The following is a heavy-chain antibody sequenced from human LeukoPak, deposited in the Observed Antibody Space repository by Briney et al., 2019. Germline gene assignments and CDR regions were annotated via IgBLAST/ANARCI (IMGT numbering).Heavy chain of an antibody. D-gene: IGHD3-10*01. CDR1: GFTFDDYA. CDR2: ISWNSGSI. CDR3: ARFAAGGSYYYYMDV. Sequence: GRSLRPSCAASGFTFDDYAMHWVRQAPGKGLEWVSGISWNSGSIGYADSVKGRFTISRDNAKNSLYLQMNSLRADDTAVYYCARFAAGGSYYYYMDVWGKGTTVTVSS. V-gene: IGHV3-9*01. J-gene: IGHJ6*03.